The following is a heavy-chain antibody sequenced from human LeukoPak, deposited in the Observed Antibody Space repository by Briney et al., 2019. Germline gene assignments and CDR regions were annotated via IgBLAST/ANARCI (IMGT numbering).Heavy chain of an antibody. CDR1: GFTFSSYW. CDR3: ARDVDTAMARPGYFDY. D-gene: IGHD5-18*01. CDR2: INSDGSST. Sequence: GGSLRLSCAASGFTFSSYWMHWVRHAPGKGLVWVSRINSDGSSTSYADSVKGRFTISRDNAKNTLYLQMNSLRAEDTAVYYCARDVDTAMARPGYFDYGGQGTLVTVSS. V-gene: IGHV3-74*01. J-gene: IGHJ4*02.